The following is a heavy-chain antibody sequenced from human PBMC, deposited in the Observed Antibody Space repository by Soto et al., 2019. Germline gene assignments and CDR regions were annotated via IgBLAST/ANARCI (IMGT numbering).Heavy chain of an antibody. CDR3: ARDRRDGGPFNYYGIDV. J-gene: IGHJ6*02. V-gene: IGHV3-30*03. CDR1: GFTFSSYG. CDR2: ISYDGSNK. Sequence: GGSLRLSCAASGFTFSSYGMHWVRQAPGKGLEWVAVISYDGSNKYYADSVKGRFTISRDNYKNTLYLQMNSLRAEDTAVYYCARDRRDGGPFNYYGIDVWGQGTTVTVSS.